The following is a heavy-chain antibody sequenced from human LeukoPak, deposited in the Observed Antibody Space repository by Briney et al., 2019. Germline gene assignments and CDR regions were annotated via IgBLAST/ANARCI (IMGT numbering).Heavy chain of an antibody. Sequence: ASVRVSCTASGYTFSSYDITWVRQAPGQGLEWMAWISGDTGDTNYAQNLQGRLTMTTDTSTSTGYMELRSLRSDDTAVYYCARHIAAAAKWLDPWGQGTLVIVSS. V-gene: IGHV1-18*01. D-gene: IGHD6-13*01. J-gene: IGHJ5*02. CDR3: ARHIAAAAKWLDP. CDR2: ISGDTGDT. CDR1: GYTFSSYD.